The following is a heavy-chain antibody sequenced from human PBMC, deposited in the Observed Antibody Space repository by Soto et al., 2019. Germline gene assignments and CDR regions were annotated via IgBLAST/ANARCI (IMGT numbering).Heavy chain of an antibody. V-gene: IGHV4-59*01. J-gene: IGHJ3*02. CDR3: ARGRGGTYDAFDI. CDR2: IYYSGTT. D-gene: IGHD1-26*01. Sequence: QVQLRESGPGLVKPSETLSLTCTVSSGSIGTYFWSWIRQPPGKGLEWIGYIYYSGTTNYNPSLKSRVTVFRDTSKNQLSLRLSSGTAADPAVYYCARGRGGTYDAFDIWGQGTLVTVSS. CDR1: SGSIGTYF.